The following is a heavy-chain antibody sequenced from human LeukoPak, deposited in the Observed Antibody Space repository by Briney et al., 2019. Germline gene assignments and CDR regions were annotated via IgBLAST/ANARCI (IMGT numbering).Heavy chain of an antibody. J-gene: IGHJ4*02. CDR1: GYTLTELS. V-gene: IGHV1-24*01. CDR3: ATALAAAGPSYFDY. D-gene: IGHD6-13*01. Sequence: ASAKAPCKVSGYTLTELSMHWVRQASGKGLEGIGGFDSEDDETIYPQKLQGRVTMTEDKSQAAASMELSSLRAEDTAVYYCATALAAAGPSYFDYWGQGTLVTVSS. CDR2: FDSEDDET.